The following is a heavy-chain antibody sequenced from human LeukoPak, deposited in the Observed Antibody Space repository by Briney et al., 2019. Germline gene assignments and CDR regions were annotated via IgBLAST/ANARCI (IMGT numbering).Heavy chain of an antibody. CDR2: IRGSGAST. Sequence: GGSLRLSCAASGFIFSSYAMSWVRQAPGKGLECVSSIRGSGASTYYAHSGKGRSTISRDNSKKTLDLQINSIRDEDTGVYYCGKGGPFQYYYMVVWGKRDPVTASS. J-gene: IGHJ6*03. CDR3: GKGGPFQYYYMVV. V-gene: IGHV3-23*01. CDR1: GFIFSSYA.